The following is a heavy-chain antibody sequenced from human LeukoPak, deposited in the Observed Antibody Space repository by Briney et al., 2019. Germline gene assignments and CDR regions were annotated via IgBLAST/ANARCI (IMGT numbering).Heavy chain of an antibody. Sequence: KPSQTLSLTCTVSGGCISSGDYYWSWIRQPPGKGLEWIGYIYYSGSTYYNPSLKSRVTISVDTSKNQFSLKLSSVTAADTAVYYCARDAGPYFGNWFDPWGQGTLVTVSS. J-gene: IGHJ5*02. CDR2: IYYSGST. D-gene: IGHD3-9*01. V-gene: IGHV4-30-4*01. CDR1: GGCISSGDYY. CDR3: ARDAGPYFGNWFDP.